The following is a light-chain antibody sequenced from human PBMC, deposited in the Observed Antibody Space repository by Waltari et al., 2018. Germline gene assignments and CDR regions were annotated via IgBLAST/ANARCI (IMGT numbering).Light chain of an antibody. J-gene: IGKJ2*01. CDR3: QQYFSTPYN. V-gene: IGKV4-1*01. CDR2: WAS. Sequence: DIVMTQSPDSLAVSLGERVTINCKSSRSIFYSPNKNNYLAWYQHKSGQPAKLLIYWASTRAPGVPDRISGSGSGTDFTLSISSLQAEDVAVYYCQQYFSTPYNFGQGTKLEIK. CDR1: RSIFYSPNKNNY.